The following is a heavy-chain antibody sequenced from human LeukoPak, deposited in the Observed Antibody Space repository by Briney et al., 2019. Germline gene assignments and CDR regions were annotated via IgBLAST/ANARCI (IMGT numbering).Heavy chain of an antibody. J-gene: IGHJ4*02. CDR3: ANTVTADY. CDR1: GFTFSSYE. Sequence: GGSLRLSCAASGFTFSSYELNWVRQAPGRGLEWVSYISSSGSTIYYADSVKGRFTISRDNAKNSLYLQMNSLRAEDTAVYYCANTVTADYWGQGTLVTVSS. V-gene: IGHV3-48*03. D-gene: IGHD4-17*01. CDR2: ISSSGSTI.